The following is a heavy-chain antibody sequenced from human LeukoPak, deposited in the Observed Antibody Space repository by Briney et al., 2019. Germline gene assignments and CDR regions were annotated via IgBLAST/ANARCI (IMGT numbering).Heavy chain of an antibody. J-gene: IGHJ4*02. Sequence: GGSLRLSCAASGFTFSNAWMNWVRQAPGKGLEWVGRIKSKADSGTTDYAAPVKGRFTISRDDSKNTLYLQMNSLKTEDTGLYYCTTRLYYGFWSGYSGPPDYWGQGTLVSVSS. D-gene: IGHD3-3*01. CDR3: TTRLYYGFWSGYSGPPDY. V-gene: IGHV3-15*01. CDR1: GFTFSNAW. CDR2: IKSKADSGTT.